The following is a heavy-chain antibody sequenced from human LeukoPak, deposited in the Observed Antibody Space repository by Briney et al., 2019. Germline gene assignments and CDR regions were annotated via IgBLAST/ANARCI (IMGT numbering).Heavy chain of an antibody. J-gene: IGHJ4*02. D-gene: IGHD3-3*01. CDR3: ATYDLWTTYYTFQY. CDR1: GFIFNNYA. Sequence: GFSLTLSCAASGFIFNNYAMSGLRQAPGKGLDGVSSISTTGSTTYYADSVRGRFTISRDNSQNTLSLQMDSLTAADTAVYSCATYDLWTTYYTFQYWGQGTLVSVSS. CDR2: ISTTGSTT. V-gene: IGHV3-23*01.